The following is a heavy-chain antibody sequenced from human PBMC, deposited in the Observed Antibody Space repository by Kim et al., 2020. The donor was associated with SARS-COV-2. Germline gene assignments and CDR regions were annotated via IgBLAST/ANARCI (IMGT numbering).Heavy chain of an antibody. Sequence: SETLSLTCTVSGGSISSYYWSWIRQPPGKGLEWIGYIYYSGSTNYNPSLKSRVTISVDTSKNQFSLKLSSVTAADTAVYYCASGGYSYGFYGMDVWGQGTTVTVSS. CDR2: IYYSGST. D-gene: IGHD5-18*01. V-gene: IGHV4-59*08. CDR1: GGSISSYY. CDR3: ASGGYSYGFYGMDV. J-gene: IGHJ6*02.